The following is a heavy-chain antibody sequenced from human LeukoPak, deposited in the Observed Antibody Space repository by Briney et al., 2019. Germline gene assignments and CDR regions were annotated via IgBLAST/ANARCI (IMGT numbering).Heavy chain of an antibody. CDR2: ICPSGST. Sequence: SETLSLTCSISGDSISSYCWIWIRQPAGRGLEWIGRICPSGSTNYNPSIKSRVTMSLDMSTNQFSLKLSSVTAADTAVYYCARLLRLHRYMDVWGKGTTVTVSS. CDR1: GDSISSYC. J-gene: IGHJ6*03. CDR3: ARLLRLHRYMDV. D-gene: IGHD4-11*01. V-gene: IGHV4-4*07.